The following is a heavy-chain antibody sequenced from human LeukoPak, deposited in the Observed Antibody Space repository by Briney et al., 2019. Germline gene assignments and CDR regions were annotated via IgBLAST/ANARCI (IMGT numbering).Heavy chain of an antibody. CDR2: IYYSGST. CDR3: ARSPDTAIINFFDY. CDR1: GGSISSSSYY. Sequence: PSETLSLTCTVSGGSISSSSYYWGWIRQPPGKGLEWVGSIYYSGSTYYNPSLKSRVTVSVDTSNNQFSLRLTSVTAADTAVYYCARSPDTAIINFFDYWGQGTLVTVSS. V-gene: IGHV4-39*01. D-gene: IGHD5-18*01. J-gene: IGHJ4*02.